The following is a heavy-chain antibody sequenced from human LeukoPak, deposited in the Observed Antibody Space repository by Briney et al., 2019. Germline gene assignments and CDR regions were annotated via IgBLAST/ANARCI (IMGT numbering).Heavy chain of an antibody. CDR3: ARDRSDSSGYYHYYFDY. D-gene: IGHD3-22*01. CDR2: IIPILGIA. CDR1: GGTFSSYA. V-gene: IGHV1-69*04. Sequence: SVKVSCKASGGTFSSYAISWVRQAPGQGLEWMGRIIPILGIANYAQKFRGRVTITADKSTSTAYMELSSLRSEDTAVYYCARDRSDSSGYYHYYFDYWGQGTLVTVSS. J-gene: IGHJ4*02.